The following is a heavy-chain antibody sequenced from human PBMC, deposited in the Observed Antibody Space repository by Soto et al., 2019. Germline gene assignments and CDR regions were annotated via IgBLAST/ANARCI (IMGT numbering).Heavy chain of an antibody. J-gene: IGHJ6*01. Sequence: QVQLVQSGAEVKKPGASVKDSCKASGFTFSAYYIYWVRQAPGQGLEWIGWINPNSGGTNNAQKFQGRVTMTSDTTTRAVYLELSAVVSDETAVYYCARRLLDEYRSSCRSANFGMDACGEGTTVTVS. V-gene: IGHV1-2*02. CDR2: INPNSGGT. D-gene: IGHD2-2*01. CDR1: GFTFSAYY. CDR3: ARRLLDEYRSSCRSANFGMDA.